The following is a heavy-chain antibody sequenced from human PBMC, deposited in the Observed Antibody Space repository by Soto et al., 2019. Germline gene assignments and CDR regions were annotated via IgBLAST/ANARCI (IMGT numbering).Heavy chain of an antibody. CDR3: VKGYWKGDV. J-gene: IGHJ6*02. CDR2: ISGSGGSI. V-gene: IGHV3-23*01. Sequence: EVQLLESGGGLVQPGGSLRLSCAASGFTFSTYAMNWVHQAPGNGLEWVSAISGSGGSIHYADSVKGRFTISRDNSKNTLYLQMNSLRDEDTAVYHCVKGYWKGDVWGQGTRVTVSS. CDR1: GFTFSTYA. D-gene: IGHD1-1*01.